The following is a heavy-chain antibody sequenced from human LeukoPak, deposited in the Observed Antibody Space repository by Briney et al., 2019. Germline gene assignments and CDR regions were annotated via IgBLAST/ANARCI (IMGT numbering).Heavy chain of an antibody. CDR1: GYTFTSYY. V-gene: IGHV1-46*01. CDR2: INPSGGST. D-gene: IGHD2-15*01. Sequence: ASVKVSCKASGYTFTSYYMHWVRQAPGQGLEWMGIINPSGGSTSYAQKFQGRVTMTRDTSTSTVYMELSSLRSEDTAVYYCATGRAARAGWYYTDVWGKGTTVTVSS. J-gene: IGHJ6*03. CDR3: ATGRAARAGWYYTDV.